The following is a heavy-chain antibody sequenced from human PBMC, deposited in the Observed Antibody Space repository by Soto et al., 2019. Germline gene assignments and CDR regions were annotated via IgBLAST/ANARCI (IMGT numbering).Heavy chain of an antibody. CDR1: GYNFTSYD. V-gene: IGHV1-8*01. D-gene: IGHD3-10*01. Sequence: QVQLVQSGAEVKKPGASVKVSCKASGYNFTSYDINWVLQATGQGLEWMGWMDPNSGNTGYAQKFQGRVTMTRNTTISTAYMELGSLRSEDTAVYYCARGGVLWCGELVSVRAYCMDVWGQGTTVTVSS. CDR2: MDPNSGNT. CDR3: ARGGVLWCGELVSVRAYCMDV. J-gene: IGHJ6*02.